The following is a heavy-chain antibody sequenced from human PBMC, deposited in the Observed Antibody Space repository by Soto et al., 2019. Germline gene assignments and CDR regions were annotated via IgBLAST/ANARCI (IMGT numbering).Heavy chain of an antibody. Sequence: SATLYLTCTVSGASMNSYHWSWIRQPAGKGLEWIGHIHSSGSTNYNPSLKSRVTMSVDTSKNQFSLRLMSLTAADTAVYYCARDQGVAAAGITWFDPWGQGSLVNVSS. CDR3: ARDQGVAAAGITWFDP. D-gene: IGHD6-13*01. V-gene: IGHV4-4*07. J-gene: IGHJ5*02. CDR1: GASMNSYH. CDR2: IHSSGST.